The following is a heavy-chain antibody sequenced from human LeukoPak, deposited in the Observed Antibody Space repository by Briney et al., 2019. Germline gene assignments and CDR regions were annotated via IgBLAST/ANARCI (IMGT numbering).Heavy chain of an antibody. Sequence: GASVNVTCKASGGTFSSYAISWVRQAPGQGLEWMGRIIPILGIANYAQKFQGRVTITADKSTSTAYMELSSLRSEDTAVYYCARDLIGVVVVAAIPRPIDAFDIWGQGTMVTVSS. CDR1: GGTFSSYA. CDR3: ARDLIGVVVVAAIPRPIDAFDI. J-gene: IGHJ3*02. V-gene: IGHV1-69*04. CDR2: IIPILGIA. D-gene: IGHD2-15*01.